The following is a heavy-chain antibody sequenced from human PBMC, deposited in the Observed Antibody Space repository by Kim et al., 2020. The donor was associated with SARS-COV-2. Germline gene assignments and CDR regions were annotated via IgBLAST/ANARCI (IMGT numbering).Heavy chain of an antibody. D-gene: IGHD5-12*01. CDR1: GFTVSSNY. V-gene: IGHV3-53*04. Sequence: GGSLRLSCAASGFTVSSNYMSWVRQAPGKGLEWVSVIYSGGTTYYADSVKGRFTISRLNSKNTLYLQMNSLRAEDTAVYYCARGSYDYLNWFDLWGQGTPVTVSS. CDR2: IYSGGTT. CDR3: ARGSYDYLNWFDL. J-gene: IGHJ5*02.